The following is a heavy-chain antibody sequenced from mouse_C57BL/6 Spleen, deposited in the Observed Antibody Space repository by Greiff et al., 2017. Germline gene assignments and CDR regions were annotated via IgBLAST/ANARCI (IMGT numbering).Heavy chain of an antibody. V-gene: IGHV1-80*01. CDR3: AREGITTVVSDY. CDR2: IYPGDGDT. CDR1: GYAFRSYW. Sequence: QVQLKQSGAELVKPGASVKISCKASGYAFRSYWMNWVKQRPGKGLEWIGHIYPGDGDTNYNGKFKGKATLTSDKSSSTAYMQLSSLNSEDFAVYFCAREGITTVVSDYWGQGTTLTVSS. J-gene: IGHJ2*01. D-gene: IGHD1-1*01.